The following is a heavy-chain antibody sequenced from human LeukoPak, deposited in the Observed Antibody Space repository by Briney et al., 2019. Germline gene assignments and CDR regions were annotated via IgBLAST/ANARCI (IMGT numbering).Heavy chain of an antibody. V-gene: IGHV3-9*01. Sequence: GGSLRLSCAASGFTFDDYAMPWVRQAPGKGLEWVSGISWNSGSIGYADSVKGRFTISRDNAKNSLYLQMNSLRAEDTALYYCAKVRLGSGSFDYWGQGTLVTVSS. J-gene: IGHJ4*02. CDR3: AKVRLGSGSFDY. D-gene: IGHD3-10*01. CDR2: ISWNSGSI. CDR1: GFTFDDYA.